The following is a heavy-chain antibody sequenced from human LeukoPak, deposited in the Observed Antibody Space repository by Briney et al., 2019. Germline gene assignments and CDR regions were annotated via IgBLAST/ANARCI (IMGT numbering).Heavy chain of an antibody. J-gene: IGHJ4*02. V-gene: IGHV3-7*01. CDR2: INQDGSKA. CDR1: GFTFINYW. D-gene: IGHD5-24*01. CDR3: VGDGGVDGYDLLDY. Sequence: GGSLLLSCSASGFTFINYWMTCVRQAPGKGLEWVAPINQDGSKAYYFDSVKARFTVSRDNADTSVSLHMNSLRAEDTAVYYCVGDGGVDGYDLLDYWGQGSLVTVAS.